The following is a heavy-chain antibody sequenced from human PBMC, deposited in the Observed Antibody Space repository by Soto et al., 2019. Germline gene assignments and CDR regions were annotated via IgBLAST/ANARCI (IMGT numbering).Heavy chain of an antibody. D-gene: IGHD6-19*01. Sequence: VQLVESGGGVVQPGRSLRLSCAASGFTFSDYAMHWVRKTPGKGMEWVAVVSHDGRNTHYADSVKGRFTISRDSSKNTVTLEMTSLRAEDTAVYYCAKGGRQWLVTSDFNYWGQGALVTVSS. CDR2: VSHDGRNT. J-gene: IGHJ4*02. CDR3: AKGGRQWLVTSDFNY. CDR1: GFTFSDYA. V-gene: IGHV3-30*18.